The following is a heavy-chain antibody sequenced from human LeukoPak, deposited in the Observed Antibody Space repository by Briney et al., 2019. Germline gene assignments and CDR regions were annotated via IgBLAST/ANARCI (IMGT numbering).Heavy chain of an antibody. J-gene: IGHJ4*02. CDR3: ARDRGYCGSTSCFLED. CDR1: GGSISSHY. D-gene: IGHD2-2*01. Sequence: PSETLSLTCSVSGGSISSHYWSCIRQPAGKGLQWIGRIYASGSTNYSPSLKSRVTMSVDTSKNQFYLKLNSVTAADTAVYYCARDRGYCGSTSCFLEDWGQGTLVTVSS. CDR2: IYASGST. V-gene: IGHV4-4*07.